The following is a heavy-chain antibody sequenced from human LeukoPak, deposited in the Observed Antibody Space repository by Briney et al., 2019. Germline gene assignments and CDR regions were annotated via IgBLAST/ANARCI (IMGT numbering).Heavy chain of an antibody. CDR2: IRYSGTT. V-gene: IGHV4-59*01. CDR1: GGSISGYY. Sequence: SETLSLTCTVSGGSISGYYWSWIRQPPGKGLEWIGYIRYSGTTNYSPSLKSRATISVDTSKNQFSLNLISVTAADTAIYYCARVSSGGYFHTHYFDYWGQGTLVTVSS. D-gene: IGHD3-22*01. CDR3: ARVSSGGYFHTHYFDY. J-gene: IGHJ4*02.